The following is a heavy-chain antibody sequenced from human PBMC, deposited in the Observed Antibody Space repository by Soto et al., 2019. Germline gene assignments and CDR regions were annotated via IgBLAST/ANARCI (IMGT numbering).Heavy chain of an antibody. CDR3: ARIASGGSPDPEWELLGRTFYCGMDV. D-gene: IGHD1-26*01. J-gene: IGHJ6*02. CDR1: GGTFSSYA. V-gene: IGHV1-69*01. CDR2: ISPIFGTA. Sequence: QVQLVQSGAEVKKPGSSVKVSCKASGGTFSSYAISWVRQAPGQGLEWMGGISPIFGTANYAQKLQGRVTITADEPTSTAYMELISLRSEDTAVYYCARIASGGSPDPEWELLGRTFYCGMDVWGQGTTVTVSS.